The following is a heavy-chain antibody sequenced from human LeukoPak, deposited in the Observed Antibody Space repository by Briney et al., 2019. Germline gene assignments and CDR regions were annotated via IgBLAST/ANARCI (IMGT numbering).Heavy chain of an antibody. J-gene: IGHJ4*02. CDR2: IYHSGST. Sequence: PSETLTLTCTVSGYSISSGYYWGWLRQPPGKGLEWIGSIYHSGSTYYNPSLKSRVTISVDTSKNQFSLKLSSVTAADTAVYYCARMEAARRSYFDYWGQGTLVTVSS. D-gene: IGHD6-6*01. V-gene: IGHV4-38-2*02. CDR3: ARMEAARRSYFDY. CDR1: GYSISSGYY.